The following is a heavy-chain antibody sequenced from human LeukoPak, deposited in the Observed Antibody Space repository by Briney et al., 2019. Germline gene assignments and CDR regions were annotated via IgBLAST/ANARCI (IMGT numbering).Heavy chain of an antibody. V-gene: IGHV3-7*01. CDR2: INQDGSEN. J-gene: IGHJ4*02. Sequence: GSLRLSCAASGFTFSSYWMSWVRQSPGKGLEWVANINQDGSENHYVDAVKGRFTISRDNAKNSVFVQMNGLRVEDTAVYYCMRAGGSSWSDFWGQGTLVTVSS. CDR3: MRAGGSSWSDF. D-gene: IGHD6-13*01. CDR1: GFTFSSYW.